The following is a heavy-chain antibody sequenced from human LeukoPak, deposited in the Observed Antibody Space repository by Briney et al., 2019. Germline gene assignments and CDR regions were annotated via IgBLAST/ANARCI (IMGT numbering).Heavy chain of an antibody. CDR2: IYSGGTT. CDR3: ARNFGTSYNS. Sequence: GGSLRLSCAASGFTVSSNYMGWVRQAPYKGLEWVSVIYSGGTTYYADSVKGRFTISRDISKNTVFLQMNSLRAEDTAVYYCARNFGTSYNSWGQGILVTVSS. V-gene: IGHV3-53*01. CDR1: GFTVSSNY. J-gene: IGHJ4*02. D-gene: IGHD2-2*01.